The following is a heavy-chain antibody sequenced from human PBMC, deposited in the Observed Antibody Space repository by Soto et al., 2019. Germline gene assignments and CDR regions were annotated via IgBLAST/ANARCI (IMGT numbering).Heavy chain of an antibody. J-gene: IGHJ3*02. CDR3: ARDITGPHDAFDI. V-gene: IGHV3-72*01. CDR2: TRNKANSYTT. Sequence: PGGSLRLSCAASGFAFSSYAMSWVRQAPGKGLEWVGRTRNKANSYTTEYAASVKGRFTISRDDSKNSLYLQMNSLKTEDTAVYYCARDITGPHDAFDIWGQGTMVTVSS. D-gene: IGHD1-20*01. CDR1: GFAFSSYA.